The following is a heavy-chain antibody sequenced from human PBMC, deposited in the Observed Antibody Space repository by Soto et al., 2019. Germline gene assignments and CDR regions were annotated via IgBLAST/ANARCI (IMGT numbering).Heavy chain of an antibody. CDR2: TYPMVAT. CDR3: ASSLSGYDILTGPRGPGLFQH. J-gene: IGHJ1*01. Sequence: SETLSLTCTVSGGSISSGGYYCSWIRQHPGKGRGGMGYTYPMVATYSNRSPMNRVTISVETSKNQFSLKLSSATAVDTAVYYCASSLSGYDILTGPRGPGLFQHWGQGALVTSPQ. D-gene: IGHD3-9*01. V-gene: IGHV4-31*03. CDR1: GGSISSGGYY.